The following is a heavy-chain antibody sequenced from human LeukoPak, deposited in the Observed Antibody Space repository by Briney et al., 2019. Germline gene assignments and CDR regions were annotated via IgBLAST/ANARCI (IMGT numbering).Heavy chain of an antibody. CDR3: TRASGHYRSFDY. Sequence: PSETLSLTCTVSGGSISSYYWSWIRQPPGQGLEWIGYIYYSGSTNYNASLKSRVTISVDTSKNQFSLNLTSVTAADTAVYYCTRASGHYRSFDYWGQGTLVTVSS. V-gene: IGHV4-59*01. CDR2: IYYSGST. D-gene: IGHD3-22*01. J-gene: IGHJ4*02. CDR1: GGSISSYY.